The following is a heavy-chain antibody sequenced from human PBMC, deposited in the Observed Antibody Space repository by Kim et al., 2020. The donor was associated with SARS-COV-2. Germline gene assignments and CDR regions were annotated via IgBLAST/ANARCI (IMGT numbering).Heavy chain of an antibody. D-gene: IGHD3-22*01. CDR1: GHFFTRDS. CDR3: LGGFYCDY. CDR2: IDCGNGNT. Sequence: ASVKVSCKTSGHFFTRDSIHWVRQAPGQGLEWMGGIDCGNGNTIYSQKFQGRVTFTTDTSASTAYMELSFLRSEDSAVYYCLGGFYCDYWGQGTLVTVSS. V-gene: IGHV1-3*01. J-gene: IGHJ4*02.